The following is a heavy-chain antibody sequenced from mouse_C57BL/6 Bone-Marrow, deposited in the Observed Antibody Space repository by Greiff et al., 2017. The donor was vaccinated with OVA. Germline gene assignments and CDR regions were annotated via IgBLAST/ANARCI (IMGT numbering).Heavy chain of an antibody. CDR2: IDPSDSYT. D-gene: IGHD2-2*01. Sequence: QVQLQQPGAELVMPGASVKLSCKASGYTFTSYWMHWVKQRPGQGLEWIGEIDPSDSYTNYNQKFKGKSTLTVDKSSSTAYMQLSSLTSEDSAVYFCAIADGYDFDYWGQGTTLTVSS. J-gene: IGHJ2*01. V-gene: IGHV1-69*01. CDR3: AIADGYDFDY. CDR1: GYTFTSYW.